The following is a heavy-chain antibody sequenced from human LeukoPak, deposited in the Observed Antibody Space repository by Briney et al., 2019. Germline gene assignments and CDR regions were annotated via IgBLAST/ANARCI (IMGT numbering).Heavy chain of an antibody. CDR3: AKSPVSSCRGSFCYPFDY. J-gene: IGHJ4*02. V-gene: IGHV3-23*01. D-gene: IGHD2-15*01. CDR2: ISGSDDGT. Sequence: GGSLRLSCAASGFTFSTYAMSWVRQIPGKGLEWVSAISGSDDGTYYADSVKGRFTISRDNSRNTLYLQMNTLRAEDTAVYFCAKSPVSSCRGSFCYPFDYWGQGNLVTVSS. CDR1: GFTFSTYA.